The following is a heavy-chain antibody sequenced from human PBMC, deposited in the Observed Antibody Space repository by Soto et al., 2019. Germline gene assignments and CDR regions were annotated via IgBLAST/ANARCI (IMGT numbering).Heavy chain of an antibody. CDR1: GGSISSSNW. J-gene: IGHJ6*02. CDR2: IFNSGST. Sequence: PETLSLTWAVSGGSISSSNWWSCVRQPPGKGLEWIGEIFNSGSTNYNPSLKSRVTISVDKSKNQFSLKLSSVTAADTAVYYCARYRYEGGLDGMDVWGQGTTVTVSS. D-gene: IGHD3-16*02. V-gene: IGHV4-4*03. CDR3: ARYRYEGGLDGMDV.